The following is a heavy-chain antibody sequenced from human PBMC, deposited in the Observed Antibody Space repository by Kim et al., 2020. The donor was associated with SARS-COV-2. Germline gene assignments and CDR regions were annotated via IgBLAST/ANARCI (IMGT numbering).Heavy chain of an antibody. CDR1: GFTFSSYC. V-gene: IGHV3-74*01. Sequence: GGSLRLSCAASGFTFSSYCVNWVRQAPGKGLLWVSRLNGDGSDTNYADSVKGRFTISRDNAKNTLYLEMKSLRVDDTAVYYCARGTFASGVDLWGQGTTVTVSS. J-gene: IGHJ6*02. CDR3: ARGTFASGVDL. CDR2: LNGDGSDT.